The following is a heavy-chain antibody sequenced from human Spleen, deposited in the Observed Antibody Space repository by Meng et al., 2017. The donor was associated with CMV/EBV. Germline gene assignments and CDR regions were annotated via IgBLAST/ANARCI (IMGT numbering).Heavy chain of an antibody. Sequence: GGSLRLSCAASGFTFSSYAMHWVRQAPGKGLEWVAVISYDGSNKYYADSVKGRFTISRDNSKNTLYLQMNSLRAEDTAVYYCAKTRYASVPDVGYSYYYYATDVWGQGATVTVSS. CDR1: GFTFSSYA. J-gene: IGHJ6*02. V-gene: IGHV3-30-3*01. CDR3: AKTRYASVPDVGYSYYYYATDV. D-gene: IGHD3-16*01. CDR2: ISYDGSNK.